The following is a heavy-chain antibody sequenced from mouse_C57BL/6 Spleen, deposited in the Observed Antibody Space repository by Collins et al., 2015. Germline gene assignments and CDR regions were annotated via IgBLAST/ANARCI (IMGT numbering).Heavy chain of an antibody. CDR1: GYTFSSYW. CDR3: ARGYYYGSSYFDV. CDR2: ILPGSGST. V-gene: IGHV1-9*01. Sequence: QVQLQQSGAELMKPGASVKISCKATGYTFSSYWIEWVKQRPGHGLEWIGEILPGSGSTNYNEKLKGKATFTADTSSNTAYIQLSSLTSEDSAVYYCARGYYYGSSYFDVWGAGTTVTVSS. D-gene: IGHD1-1*01. J-gene: IGHJ1*01.